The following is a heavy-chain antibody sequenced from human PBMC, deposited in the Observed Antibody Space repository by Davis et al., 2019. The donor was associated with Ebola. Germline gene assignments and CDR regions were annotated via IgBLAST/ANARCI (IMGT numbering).Heavy chain of an antibody. CDR1: GFTFSSYG. V-gene: IGHV3-23*01. J-gene: IGHJ1*01. CDR2: ISGSGGST. Sequence: GGSLRLSCAASGFTFSSYGMHWVRQAPGKGLEWVSAISGSGGSTYYADSVKGRFTISRDNSKNTLYLQMNSLRAEDTAVYYCAKVPMYYYDSSGYYYVPYFQHWGQGTLVTVSS. D-gene: IGHD3-22*01. CDR3: AKVPMYYYDSSGYYYVPYFQH.